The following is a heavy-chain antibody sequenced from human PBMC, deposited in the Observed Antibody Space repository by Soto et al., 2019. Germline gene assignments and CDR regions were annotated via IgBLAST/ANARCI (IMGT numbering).Heavy chain of an antibody. J-gene: IGHJ5*02. CDR2: INACNCNT. Sequence: GAAVKVSCQATGYTFPSHGISWVRQAPGRGREGMGCINACNCNTNYAQKLQGRATMTPHTSTSTPYMEPRSQTYDHTAGHYCARANRCTRHYWFDPWGQGTLVTVSS. V-gene: IGHV1-18*04. CDR3: ARANRCTRHYWFDP. CDR1: GYTFPSHG.